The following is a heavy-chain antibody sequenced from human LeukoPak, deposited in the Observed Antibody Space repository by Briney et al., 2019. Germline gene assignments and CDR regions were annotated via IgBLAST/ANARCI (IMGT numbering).Heavy chain of an antibody. CDR2: IYYSGST. CDR1: GGSISSYY. Sequence: SETLSLTCTVSGGSISSYYWSWIRQPPGKGLEWIGYIYYSGSTNYNPSLKSRVTISVDTSKNQFSLKLSSVTAADTAVYYCASPPPPYDFWSGYDFDYWGQGTLVTVSS. D-gene: IGHD3-3*01. V-gene: IGHV4-59*01. CDR3: ASPPPPYDFWSGYDFDY. J-gene: IGHJ4*02.